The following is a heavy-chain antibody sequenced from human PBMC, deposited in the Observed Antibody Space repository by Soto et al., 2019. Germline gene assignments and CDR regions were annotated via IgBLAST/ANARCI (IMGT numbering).Heavy chain of an antibody. Sequence: PSETLSLTCTVSGDSISSYFWSWIRQPPGKGLEWIGYVYSTEITNYNPSLKSRVAISVDTSKNQFSLKLSSVTAADTAVYYCAREAKVVTAQDAFEIWGQGTLVTVSS. D-gene: IGHD2-21*02. CDR2: VYSTEIT. CDR1: GDSISSYF. CDR3: AREAKVVTAQDAFEI. J-gene: IGHJ3*02. V-gene: IGHV4-59*01.